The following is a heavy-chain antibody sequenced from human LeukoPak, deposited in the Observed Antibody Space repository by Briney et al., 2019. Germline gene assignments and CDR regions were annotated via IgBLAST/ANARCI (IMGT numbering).Heavy chain of an antibody. V-gene: IGHV5-51*01. CDR2: IYPGDSDT. CDR3: ASGVVVPAAIFGAFDI. CDR1: GYSFTSYW. J-gene: IGHJ3*02. Sequence: GESLKISCKGSGYSFTSYWIGWVRQMPGKGLEWMGIIYPGDSDTRYSPSFQGQVTISADKSIGTAYLQWSSLKASDTAMYYCASGVVVPAAIFGAFDIWGQGTMVTVSS. D-gene: IGHD2-2*02.